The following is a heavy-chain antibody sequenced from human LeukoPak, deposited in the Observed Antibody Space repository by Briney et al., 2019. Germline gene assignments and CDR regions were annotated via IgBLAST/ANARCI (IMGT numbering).Heavy chain of an antibody. Sequence: GGSLRLSCAASGFTFSTYWMARVRQAPGKGLEWVANIKGDDSARHQADSVKGRFTISRGNAQNSVYLQMSSLRGEDTAIYYCARDVVGSLDYWGQGTLVTVSS. CDR3: ARDVVGSLDY. D-gene: IGHD1-26*01. CDR1: GFTFSTYW. V-gene: IGHV3-7*01. CDR2: IKGDDSAR. J-gene: IGHJ4*02.